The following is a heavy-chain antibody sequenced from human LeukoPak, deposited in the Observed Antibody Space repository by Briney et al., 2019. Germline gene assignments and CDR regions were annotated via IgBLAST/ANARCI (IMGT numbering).Heavy chain of an antibody. D-gene: IGHD2-15*01. V-gene: IGHV1-2*02. CDR2: INPNTGAT. CDR1: GYTFTGYY. J-gene: IGHJ4*02. CDR3: AREERYWNGDNHYPDLGY. Sequence: GASVKVSCKASGYTFTGYYMFWVRQAPGQGLEWMGWINPNTGATKYGQNFQGRVTLTRDTSIRTTFMELSSLRSDDTAVYYCAREERYWNGDNHYPDLGYGGQGTLVTVS.